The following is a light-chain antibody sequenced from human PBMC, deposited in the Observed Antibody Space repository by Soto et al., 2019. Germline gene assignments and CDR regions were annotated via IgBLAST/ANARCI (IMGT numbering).Light chain of an antibody. V-gene: IGKV3-15*01. CDR1: QSVSSN. CDR3: QQYNNWPAIT. CDR2: GVS. J-gene: IGKJ5*01. Sequence: ERVMTQSPATLSVSPGERATLSCRASQSVSSNLAWYQQKPGQAPRLLIYGVSTRATGIPARFSGSGSGTEFTLTISSLQSEDFAVYYCQQYNNWPAITFGQGTRLEIK.